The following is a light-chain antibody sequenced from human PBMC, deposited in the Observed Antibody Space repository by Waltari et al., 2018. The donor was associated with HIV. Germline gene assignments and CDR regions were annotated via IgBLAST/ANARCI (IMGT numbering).Light chain of an antibody. CDR3: SSYTNTNTRV. J-gene: IGLJ3*02. CDR2: EVN. V-gene: IGLV2-14*01. CDR1: SSDVCGYNY. Sequence: QSALTQPASVSGSPGQSITISCTGTSSDVCGYNYVSWYQHLPGKAPKLMLYEVNYRPSGVSYRFSGSKSGNTASLTISGLRAEDEADYYCSSYTNTNTRVFGGGTKLTVL.